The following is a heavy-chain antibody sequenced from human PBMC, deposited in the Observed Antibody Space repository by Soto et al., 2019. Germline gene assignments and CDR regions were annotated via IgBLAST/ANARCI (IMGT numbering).Heavy chain of an antibody. V-gene: IGHV1-69*13. D-gene: IGHD6-6*01. CDR1: GGTFSSYA. CDR2: IIPIFGTA. Sequence: ASVKGSCKASGGTFSSYAISWVRQAPGQGLEWMGGIIPIFGTANYAQKFQGRVTITADESTSTAYMELSSLRSEDTAVYYCASSAAAPYRGVDLWVQGTLVTVSS. J-gene: IGHJ5*02. CDR3: ASSAAAPYRGVDL.